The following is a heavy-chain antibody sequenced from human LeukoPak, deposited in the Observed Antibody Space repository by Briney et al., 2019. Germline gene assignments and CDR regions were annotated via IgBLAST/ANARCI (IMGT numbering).Heavy chain of an antibody. Sequence: AGGSLRLSCAAPGFTFRSYAMSWVRQAPGKGLEWVSGISGSGDSTYYADSVKGRFSISRDNSKNTLWLQMNSLKDEDTAVYYCATDGAGFDTWGQGVLVTVSS. CDR1: GFTFRSYA. CDR2: ISGSGDST. J-gene: IGHJ5*02. CDR3: ATDGAGFDT. V-gene: IGHV3-23*01.